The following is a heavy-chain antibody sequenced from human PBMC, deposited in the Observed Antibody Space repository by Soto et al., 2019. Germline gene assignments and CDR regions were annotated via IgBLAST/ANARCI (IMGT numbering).Heavy chain of an antibody. CDR2: ILYDGSDV. CDR1: GFTFRNYG. Sequence: GGSLRLSCAASGFTFRNYGMNWVRQAPGKGLEWVSLILYDGSDVDYSDSVKGRFTVSRDTSNNTLYLRMNSLRAEDTSVCYCAGWFRHYSLACWGQGTLVTVSS. V-gene: IGHV3-30*03. D-gene: IGHD2-15*01. J-gene: IGHJ4*02. CDR3: AGWFRHYSLAC.